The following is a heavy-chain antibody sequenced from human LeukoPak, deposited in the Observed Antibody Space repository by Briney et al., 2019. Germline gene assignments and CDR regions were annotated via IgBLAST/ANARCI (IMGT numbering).Heavy chain of an antibody. CDR3: AKEESSSGWWY. V-gene: IGHV3-30*18. CDR1: GFTFSSYG. CDR2: ISYDGSNK. Sequence: GGSLRLSCAASGFTFSSYGMHWVRQAPGKGLEWVAVISYDGSNKYYADSVKGRFTISRDNSKDTLYLQMNSLRAEDTAVYYCAKEESSSGWWYWGQGTLVTVSS. D-gene: IGHD6-19*01. J-gene: IGHJ4*02.